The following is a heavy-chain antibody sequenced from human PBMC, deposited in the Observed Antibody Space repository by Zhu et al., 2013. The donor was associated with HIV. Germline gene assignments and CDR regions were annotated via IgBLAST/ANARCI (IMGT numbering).Heavy chain of an antibody. CDR2: MNPNSGNT. J-gene: IGHJ6*02. CDR3: ARGRYSSGWVRLGGDYGMDV. D-gene: IGHD6-19*01. Sequence: QVQLVQSGAEVKKPGASVKVSCKASGYTFTSYDINWVRQATGQGLEWMGWMNPNSGNTGYAQKFQGRVTMTRNTSISTAYMELSSLRSEDTAVYYCARGRYSSGWVRLGGDYGMDVWGQGTTVTVSS. CDR1: GYTFTSYD. V-gene: IGHV1-8*01.